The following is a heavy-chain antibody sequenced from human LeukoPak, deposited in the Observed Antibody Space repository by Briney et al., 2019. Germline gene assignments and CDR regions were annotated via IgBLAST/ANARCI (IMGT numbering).Heavy chain of an antibody. CDR2: IYPRDGST. CDR1: GYTFTSNY. V-gene: IGHV1-46*01. J-gene: IGHJ4*02. CDR3: ARDQEGFDY. Sequence: GASVKVSCKASGYTFTSNYIHWVRQAPGQGLEWMGMIYPRDGSTSYAQKFQGRVTVTRDTSTGTVHMELSGLRSEDTAVYYCARDQEGFDYWGQGTLDTVSS.